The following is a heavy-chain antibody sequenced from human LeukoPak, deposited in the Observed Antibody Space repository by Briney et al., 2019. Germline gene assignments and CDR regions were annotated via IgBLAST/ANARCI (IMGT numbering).Heavy chain of an antibody. CDR1: GGSISSSSYY. CDR3: RLVVAASSYYYYYGMDV. Sequence: SETLSLTCTVSGGSISSSSYYWGWIRQPPGKGLEWIGSIYYSGSTYYNPSLKSRVTISVDTSKNQFSLKLSSVTAADTAVYYCRLVVAASSYYYYYGMDVWGQGTTVTVSS. CDR2: IYYSGST. V-gene: IGHV4-39*01. D-gene: IGHD2-15*01. J-gene: IGHJ6*02.